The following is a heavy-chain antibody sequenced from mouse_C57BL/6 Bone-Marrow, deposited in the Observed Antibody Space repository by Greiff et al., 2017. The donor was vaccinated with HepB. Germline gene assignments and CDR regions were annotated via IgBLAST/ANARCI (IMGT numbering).Heavy chain of an antibody. D-gene: IGHD1-1*01. Sequence: QQPGAELVMPGASVKLSCKASGYTFTSYWMHWVKQRPGQGLEWIGEIDPSDSYTNYNQKFKGKSTLTVDKSSSTAYMQLSSLTSEDSAVYYCARLGSTVVYFDYWGQGTTLTVSS. CDR3: ARLGSTVVYFDY. CDR1: GYTFTSYW. CDR2: IDPSDSYT. J-gene: IGHJ2*01. V-gene: IGHV1-69*01.